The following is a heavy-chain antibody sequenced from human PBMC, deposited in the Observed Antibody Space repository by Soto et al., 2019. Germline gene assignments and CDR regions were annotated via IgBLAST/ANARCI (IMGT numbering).Heavy chain of an antibody. CDR1: GYSTSSGYY. D-gene: IGHD5-18*01. V-gene: IGHV4-38-2*01. J-gene: IGHJ4*02. Sequence: SETLSLTCAVSGYSTSSGYYWGWIRQPPGKGLEWIGSIYHSGSAYYNPSLKSRVTISVDTSKNQFSLKLSSVTAADTAVYYCARGLDTAMASQFDYWGQGTLVTVSS. CDR3: ARGLDTAMASQFDY. CDR2: IYHSGSA.